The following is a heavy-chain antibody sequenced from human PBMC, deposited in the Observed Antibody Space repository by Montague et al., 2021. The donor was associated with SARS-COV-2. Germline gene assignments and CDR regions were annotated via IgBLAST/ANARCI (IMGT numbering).Heavy chain of an antibody. CDR1: GFIFSNYA. J-gene: IGHJ6*02. CDR3: AKDTATIRIAVALMDV. CDR2: MSGSGVRR. D-gene: IGHD6-19*01. V-gene: IGHV3-23*01. Sequence: XLRLSCAASGFIFSNYAMTWVRQAPGKGLEWVSTMSGSGVRRDYADSVKGRFTISRDSSKNTLYLQMNSLRVEDTAVYYCAKDTATIRIAVALMDVWGQGTTVIVSS.